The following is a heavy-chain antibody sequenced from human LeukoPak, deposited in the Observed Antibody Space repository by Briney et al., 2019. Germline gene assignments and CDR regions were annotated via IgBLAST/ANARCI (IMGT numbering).Heavy chain of an antibody. J-gene: IGHJ4*02. CDR1: GFTFSSYG. D-gene: IGHD3-10*01. V-gene: IGHV3-30*02. CDR2: IRYDGSNK. Sequence: GGSLRLSCAASGFTFSSYGMHWVRQAPGKGLEWVAFIRYDGSNKYYTDSVKGRFTISRDNSKNTLYLQMNSLRAEDTAVYYCAKEGVRGVKGYFDYWGQGTLVTVSS. CDR3: AKEGVRGVKGYFDY.